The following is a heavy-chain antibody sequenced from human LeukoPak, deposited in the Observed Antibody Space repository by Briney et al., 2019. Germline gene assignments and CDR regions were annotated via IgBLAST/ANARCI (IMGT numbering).Heavy chain of an antibody. CDR3: ASTHLGYCSSVSCQNDY. J-gene: IGHJ4*02. CDR2: ISGST. CDR1: GFTFSTNA. D-gene: IGHD2-15*01. Sequence: GGSLRLSCAASGFTFSTNAMSWVRQAPGKGLEWVSIISGSTYYTDSVKGRFTISRDNSKNTLYLQMNSLRAEDTAVYYCASTHLGYCSSVSCQNDYWGQGTLVTVSS. V-gene: IGHV3-23*01.